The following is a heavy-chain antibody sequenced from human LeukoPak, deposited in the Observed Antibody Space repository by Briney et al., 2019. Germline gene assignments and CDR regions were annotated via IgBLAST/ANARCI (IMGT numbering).Heavy chain of an antibody. D-gene: IGHD2-2*01. J-gene: IGHJ4*02. CDR1: GFTFSSYS. V-gene: IGHV3-21*01. Sequence: GGSLRLSCAASGFTFSSYSMNWVRQAPGKGLEWVSSISSSSSYIYYADSVKGRFTISRDNAKNSLYLQMNSPRAEDTAVYYCARGLHCSSTSCYPYWGQGTLVTVSS. CDR2: ISSSSSYI. CDR3: ARGLHCSSTSCYPY.